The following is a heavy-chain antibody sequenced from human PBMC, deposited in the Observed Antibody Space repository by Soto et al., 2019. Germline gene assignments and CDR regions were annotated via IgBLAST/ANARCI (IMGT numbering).Heavy chain of an antibody. Sequence: QVQLQQWGAGLLKPSETLSLTCAVYGGSFSGYYWSWIHQPPGKGLEWIGEINHSGSTNYNPSLKSRVTTSVGTSKNQFSLKLISVTAADTAVYYCASLIPFDYWGQGTLVTVSS. V-gene: IGHV4-34*01. CDR2: INHSGST. D-gene: IGHD2-21*01. J-gene: IGHJ4*02. CDR1: GGSFSGYY. CDR3: ASLIPFDY.